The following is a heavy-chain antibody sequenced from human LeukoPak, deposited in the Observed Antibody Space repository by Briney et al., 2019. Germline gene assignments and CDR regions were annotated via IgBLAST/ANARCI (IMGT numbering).Heavy chain of an antibody. D-gene: IGHD2-21*01. CDR3: ARLSGVVAVIAAPLNAFDI. CDR1: GGSISSSDYY. V-gene: IGHV4-39*07. J-gene: IGHJ3*02. Sequence: SETLALTCAVSGGSISSSDYYWGWIRQPPGKGLEFIGSMYHNGHSYYNPSLKSRVIISVDTSRDQFSLRLTSVTAADTAMYYCARLSGVVAVIAAPLNAFDIWGQGTMVTVSS. CDR2: MYHNGHS.